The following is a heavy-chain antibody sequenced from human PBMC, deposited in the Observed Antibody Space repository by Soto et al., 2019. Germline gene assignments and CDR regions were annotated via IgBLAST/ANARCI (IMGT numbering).Heavy chain of an antibody. CDR2: INPDSGGT. V-gene: IGHV1-2*02. J-gene: IGHJ4*02. CDR1: GYMFSGYY. D-gene: IGHD5-12*01. Sequence: QVQLVQSGAEVKKPGASVKVSCKASGYMFSGYYMHWVRQVPGQGLEWMGWINPDSGGTNYQQKFQGRVTMTRDTSISTAYMELSSLRSDDTAVYYCTRKVATFNFDSWGQGTLVTVSS. CDR3: TRKVATFNFDS.